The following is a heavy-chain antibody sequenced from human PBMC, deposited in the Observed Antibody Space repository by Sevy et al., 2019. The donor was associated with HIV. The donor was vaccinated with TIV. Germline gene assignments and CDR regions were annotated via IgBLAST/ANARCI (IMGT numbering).Heavy chain of an antibody. V-gene: IGHV3-7*01. J-gene: IGHJ4*02. D-gene: IGHD3-10*01. CDR3: ARLLYGSADY. CDR1: GFTFSSYW. CDR2: INQDGSET. Sequence: GSLRLSCAASGFTFSSYWMSWVRQAPGKGLEWVATINQDGSETFYVDSVKGRFTISRHNPRKSLYLQMNSLSAEDTPVYYCARLLYGSADYWGQGTLVTVSS.